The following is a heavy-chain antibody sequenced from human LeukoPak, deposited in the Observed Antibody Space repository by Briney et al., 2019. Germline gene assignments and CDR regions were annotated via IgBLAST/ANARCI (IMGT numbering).Heavy chain of an antibody. J-gene: IGHJ4*02. CDR1: GYTFIDYW. D-gene: IGHD3-3*01. CDR3: ARDRDGGVGTIDY. CDR2: ININSGGI. Sequence: ASVKVSCKASGYTFIDYWIHWVRQAPGQGLEWMGRININSGGINYAEKFQGRVTMTRATSISTAYMELSRLRSDDTAVYYCARDRDGGVGTIDYWGQGTLVPVSS. V-gene: IGHV1-2*06.